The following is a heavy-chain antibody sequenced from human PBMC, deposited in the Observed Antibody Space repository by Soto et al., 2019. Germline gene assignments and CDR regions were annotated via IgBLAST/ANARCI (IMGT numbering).Heavy chain of an antibody. CDR1: GGSISSSSYY. J-gene: IGHJ5*02. D-gene: IGHD2-8*01. V-gene: IGHV4-39*01. CDR2: IYYSGST. CDR3: ARSDIVLMVYAIRGNWFDP. Sequence: QLQLQESGPGLVKPSETLSLTCTVSGGSISSSSYYWGWIRQPPGKGLEWIGSIYYSGSTYYNPSLQSRVPISVRTSKNQFSLKLSSGTAADTAVYYCARSDIVLMVYAIRGNWFDPWGQGTLVTVSS.